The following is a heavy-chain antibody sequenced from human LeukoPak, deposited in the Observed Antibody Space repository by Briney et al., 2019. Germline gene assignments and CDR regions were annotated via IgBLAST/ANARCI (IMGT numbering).Heavy chain of an antibody. CDR1: GYTFTSYY. CDR3: ARDNSVGANAWWFDP. CDR2: IYPTGGST. D-gene: IGHD1-26*01. V-gene: IGHV1-46*01. Sequence: ASVKVSCKASGYTFTSYYMHWVRQAPGQGLEWMGLIYPTGGSTGYAQKFQGRVTMTRDMSTSTDYMELSSLRSEDTDIYSCARDNSVGANAWWFDPWGQGTLVTVSS. J-gene: IGHJ5*02.